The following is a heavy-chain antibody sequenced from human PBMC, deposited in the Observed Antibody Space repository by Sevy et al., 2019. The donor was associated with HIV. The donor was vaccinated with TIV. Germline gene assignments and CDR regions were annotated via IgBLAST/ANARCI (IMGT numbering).Heavy chain of an antibody. V-gene: IGHV1-18*04. D-gene: IGHD3-10*01. CDR2: ISACNGNT. J-gene: IGHJ6*02. CDR1: GYTFNTFG. Sequence: ASVKVSCKTSGYTFNTFGMNWVRQAPGQGLQWVGWISACNGNTKYVQKLQGRVSMTTETSTSTVYMELRSLRSDDTAVYYCARDSIPLVQGIIITPYYYGMDVWGQGTTVTVSS. CDR3: ARDSIPLVQGIIITPYYYGMDV.